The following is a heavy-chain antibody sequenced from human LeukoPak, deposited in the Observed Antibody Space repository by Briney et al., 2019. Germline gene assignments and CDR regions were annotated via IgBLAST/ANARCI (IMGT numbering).Heavy chain of an antibody. D-gene: IGHD6-6*01. V-gene: IGHV3-23*01. Sequence: PGGSLRLSCAASRFSFTNYAMSWVRQAPGEGLGWVSIISGISDNTYYADSVKGRSTISRDNSKNTLYLQMNSLRAEDTAVYYCAKDDGLYSNSPIDYWGQGTLVTVSS. CDR3: AKDDGLYSNSPIDY. CDR1: RFSFTNYA. CDR2: ISGISDNT. J-gene: IGHJ4*02.